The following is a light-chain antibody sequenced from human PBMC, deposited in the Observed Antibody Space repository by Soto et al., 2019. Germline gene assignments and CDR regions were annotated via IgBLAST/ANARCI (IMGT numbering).Light chain of an antibody. Sequence: QMNQSPSTLSVSVGDRVNITCRASQCISSWLAWYQQRPCKAPKVLIYKASTLQNGVPSRFCCSGSGTEINLTNSSLQPDDFATYYCQQYNSYWTFGQGAKVDIK. J-gene: IGKJ1*01. V-gene: IGKV1-5*03. CDR3: QQYNSYWT. CDR2: KAS. CDR1: QCISSW.